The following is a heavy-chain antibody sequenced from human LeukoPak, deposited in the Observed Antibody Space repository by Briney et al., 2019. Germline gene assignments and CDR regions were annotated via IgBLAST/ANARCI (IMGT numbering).Heavy chain of an antibody. V-gene: IGHV4-34*01. Sequence: SETLSLTCAVSGGSFSGYYWSWIRQPPGKGLEWIGEINHSGSTNYNPSLKSRVTISVDTSKNQFSLKLSSVTAADTAVYYCARDTYDSSGYYSHRGYYGMDVWGQGTTVTVSS. D-gene: IGHD3-22*01. J-gene: IGHJ6*02. CDR2: INHSGST. CDR1: GGSFSGYY. CDR3: ARDTYDSSGYYSHRGYYGMDV.